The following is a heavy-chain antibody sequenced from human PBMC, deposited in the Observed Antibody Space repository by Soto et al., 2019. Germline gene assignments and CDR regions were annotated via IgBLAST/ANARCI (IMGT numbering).Heavy chain of an antibody. V-gene: IGHV3-53*01. CDR2: IYSGGST. Sequence: EVQLVESGGGLIQPGGSLRLSCAASGFTVSSNYMSWVRQAPGKGLEWVSVIYSGGSTYYADSAKGRFTISRDNSKYTLYLQMSSLRAEDTAVYYCARHITMDPLLLYWCQGTLVTVSS. J-gene: IGHJ4*02. CDR3: ARHITMDPLLLY. D-gene: IGHD3-10*01. CDR1: GFTVSSNY.